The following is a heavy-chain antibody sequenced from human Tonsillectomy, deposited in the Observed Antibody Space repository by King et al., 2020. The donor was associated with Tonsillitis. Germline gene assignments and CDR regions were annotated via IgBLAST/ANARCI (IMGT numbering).Heavy chain of an antibody. Sequence: VQLVESGGGVVRPGGSLRLSCVASGFTFDDYGMSWVRQAPGKGLEWVSTINWNGGSTCYADSVKGRFTISRDNAKNTLYLQMNSLRAEDMALYYCARDIVWGASRDAFDIWGQGTMVTVSS. J-gene: IGHJ3*02. CDR2: INWNGGST. CDR1: GFTFDDYG. CDR3: ARDIVWGASRDAFDI. D-gene: IGHD1-26*01. V-gene: IGHV3-20*04.